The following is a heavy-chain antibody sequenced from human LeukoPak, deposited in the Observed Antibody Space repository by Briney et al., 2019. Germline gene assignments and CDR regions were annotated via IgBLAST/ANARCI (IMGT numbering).Heavy chain of an antibody. V-gene: IGHV3-7*01. D-gene: IGHD1-26*01. J-gene: IGHJ6*02. Sequence: GSLSLSCAASGFRFSTYWMSWVRPAPGKGLEWVANIKEDGSEKYYVDSVKGRLTISRDNAKNSLHLQMNSLRAEDTGVYYCARGYPTGMDVWGQGTTVTVSS. CDR2: IKEDGSEK. CDR1: GFRFSTYW. CDR3: ARGYPTGMDV.